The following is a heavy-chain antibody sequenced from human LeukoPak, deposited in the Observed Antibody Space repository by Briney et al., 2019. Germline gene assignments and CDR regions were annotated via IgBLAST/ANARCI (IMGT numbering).Heavy chain of an antibody. CDR1: GFTFSNYA. D-gene: IGHD2-15*01. CDR3: ATCSGGSCYLDSVDY. CDR2: ISGSGGST. V-gene: IGHV3-23*01. Sequence: AGGSLRLSCAASGFTFSNYAMNWVRQAPGKGLEWVSSISGSGGSTYYADSVKGRFTISRDNSKNTLYLQMNSLRAEDTAVYYCATCSGGSCYLDSVDYWGQGTLVTVSS. J-gene: IGHJ4*02.